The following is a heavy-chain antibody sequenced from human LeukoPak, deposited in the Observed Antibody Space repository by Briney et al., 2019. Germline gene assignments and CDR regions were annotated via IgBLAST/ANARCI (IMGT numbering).Heavy chain of an antibody. CDR1: GYTFTSYD. J-gene: IGHJ5*02. CDR2: LNPNSGNT. Sequence: ASVKVSCKASGYTFTSYDINWVRQATGQGLEWMGWLNPNSGNTGYAQKFQGRVTMTRDTSISTAYMELSSLRSEDTAVYYCARTYYYDSGSDNWFDPWGQGTLVTVSS. D-gene: IGHD3-10*01. V-gene: IGHV1-8*01. CDR3: ARTYYYDSGSDNWFDP.